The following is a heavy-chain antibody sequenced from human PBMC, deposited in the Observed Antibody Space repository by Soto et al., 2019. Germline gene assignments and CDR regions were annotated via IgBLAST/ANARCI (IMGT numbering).Heavy chain of an antibody. V-gene: IGHV4-61*01. CDR3: ARWGVVVAANPFDP. CDR2: IYYNGNA. CDR1: GASVSSGNYY. Sequence: TSETLSLTCTVSGASVSSGNYYWSWIRQSPGKGLEWIGHIYYNGNAKYNPSLKSRVTISIDTSKNQFSLKVSSVTAADTAMYYCARWGVVVAANPFDPWGQGTLVTVSS. J-gene: IGHJ5*02. D-gene: IGHD2-15*01.